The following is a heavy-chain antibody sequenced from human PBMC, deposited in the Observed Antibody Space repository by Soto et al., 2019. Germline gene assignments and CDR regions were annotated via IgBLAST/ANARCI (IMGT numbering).Heavy chain of an antibody. CDR2: ISSSSSYI. CDR3: ARDGFGAARDY. V-gene: IGHV3-21*01. J-gene: IGHJ4*02. CDR1: GFTFSSYS. D-gene: IGHD6-6*01. Sequence: LSLTCAASGFTFSSYSMNWVRQAPGKGLGWVSSISSSSSYIYYADSVKGRFTISRDNAKNSLYLQMNSLRAEDTAVYYCARDGFGAARDYWGQGTLVTVSS.